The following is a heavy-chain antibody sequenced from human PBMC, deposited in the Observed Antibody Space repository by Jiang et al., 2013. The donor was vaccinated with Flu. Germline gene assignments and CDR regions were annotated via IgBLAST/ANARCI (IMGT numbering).Heavy chain of an antibody. D-gene: IGHD3-22*01. CDR1: GGSISSYY. J-gene: IGHJ3*02. Sequence: SGSGLVKPSETLSLTCTVSGGSISSYYWSWIRQPPGKGLEWIGFIYYSGSTNYNPSLKSRVTISVDTSKNQFSLKLSSVTAADTAVYYCARDQSHYYDTPGPVLRGGAFDIWGQGTMVTVSS. CDR3: ARDQSHYYDTPGPVLRGGAFDI. CDR2: IYYSGST. V-gene: IGHV4-59*01.